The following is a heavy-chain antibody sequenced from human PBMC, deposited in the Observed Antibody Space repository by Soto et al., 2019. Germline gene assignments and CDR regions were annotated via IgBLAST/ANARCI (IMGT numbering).Heavy chain of an antibody. D-gene: IGHD3-3*01. V-gene: IGHV4-31*03. CDR3: ARGTAYYDFWSGFPNTGYGMDV. CDR1: GGSISSGGYY. CDR2: IYYSGST. Sequence: PSETLSLTCTVSGGSISSGGYYWSWIRQHPGKGLEWIGYIYYSGSTYYNPSLKSRVTISVDTSKNQFSLKLSSVTAADTAVYYCARGTAYYDFWSGFPNTGYGMDVWGQGTTVTVS. J-gene: IGHJ6*02.